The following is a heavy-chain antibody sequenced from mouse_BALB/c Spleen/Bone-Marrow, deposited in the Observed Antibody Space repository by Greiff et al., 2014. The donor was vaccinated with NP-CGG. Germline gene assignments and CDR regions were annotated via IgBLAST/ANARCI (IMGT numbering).Heavy chain of an antibody. J-gene: IGHJ2*01. CDR2: INPSNGRT. Sequence: VQVVESGAELVKPGASVKLSCKASGCTFTNYWMHWVKQRPGQGLEWIGEINPSNGRTNYNEKFKSKATLTVDKSSSTAYMQLSSLTSEDSAVYYCARGFDYWGQGTTLTVSS. CDR1: GCTFTNYW. V-gene: IGHV1S81*02. CDR3: ARGFDY.